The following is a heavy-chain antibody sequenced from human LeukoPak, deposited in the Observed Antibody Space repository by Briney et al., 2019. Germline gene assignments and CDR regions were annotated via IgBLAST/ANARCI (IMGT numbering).Heavy chain of an antibody. Sequence: ASVKVSCKASGYTFTIYDINWVRQASGQGLEWMGSMNPNSNNTDYAQKFQGRVTMTRNTSIRTAYMELSSLRSDDTAAYYCARDGGGDSSGYYYTGEYMDVWGKGTTVTVSS. V-gene: IGHV1-8*01. J-gene: IGHJ6*03. CDR2: MNPNSNNT. CDR1: GYTFTIYD. D-gene: IGHD3-22*01. CDR3: ARDGGGDSSGYYYTGEYMDV.